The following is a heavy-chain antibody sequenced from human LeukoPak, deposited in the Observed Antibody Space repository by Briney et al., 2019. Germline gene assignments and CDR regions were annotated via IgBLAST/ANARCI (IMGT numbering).Heavy chain of an antibody. CDR3: ARDVPYYDSSGYYQPTHFDY. CDR1: GYTFTSYY. D-gene: IGHD3-22*01. CDR2: INPTGGST. Sequence: ASVTVSCTASGYTFTSYYMQWVRQAPGQGLEWMGIINPTGGSTSYAQKFQGRVTMTRDTSTSTVYMELSSLRSEDTAVYYCARDVPYYDSSGYYQPTHFDYWGQGTLVTVSS. V-gene: IGHV1-46*01. J-gene: IGHJ4*02.